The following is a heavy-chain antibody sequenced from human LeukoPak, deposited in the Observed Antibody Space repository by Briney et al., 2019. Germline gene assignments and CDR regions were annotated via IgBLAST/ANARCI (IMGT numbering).Heavy chain of an antibody. CDR1: GFTFSSYS. CDR2: ISSSSSYI. CDR3: ARWAYSSSWGHYFDY. V-gene: IGHV3-21*01. D-gene: IGHD6-13*01. J-gene: IGHJ4*02. Sequence: GGSLRLSCAASGFTFSSYSMNWVRQAPGKGLEWVSSISSSSSYIYYADSVKGRFTISRDNAKNSLYLQMNSLRAEDTAVYYCARWAYSSSWGHYFDYWGQGTLVTVSS.